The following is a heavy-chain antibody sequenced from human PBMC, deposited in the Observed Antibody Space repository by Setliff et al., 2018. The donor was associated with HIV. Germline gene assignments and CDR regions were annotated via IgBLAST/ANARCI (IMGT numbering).Heavy chain of an antibody. J-gene: IGHJ5*02. CDR1: GGSLRSHY. CDR2: IYYSGST. D-gene: IGHD3-3*01. V-gene: IGHV4-59*11. CDR3: ARLRGSYDFSNWFDP. Sequence: LSLTCTVSGGSLRSHYWSWIRQPPGKRLEWIGYIYYSGSTNYNPSLKSRVTISVDTAKNQFSLKLSSVTAADTAVYYCARLRGSYDFSNWFDPWGQGTQVTVSS.